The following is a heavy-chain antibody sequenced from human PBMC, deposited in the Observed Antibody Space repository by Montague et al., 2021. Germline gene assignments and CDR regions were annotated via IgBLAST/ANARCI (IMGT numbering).Heavy chain of an antibody. D-gene: IGHD1-26*01. CDR3: ARTSASSDY. CDR2: N. Sequence: NDYAVSVKSRITINPDTSKNQISLQLNSVTPEDTAVYYCARTSASSDYWGLGTLFTVSS. J-gene: IGHJ4*02. V-gene: IGHV6-1*01.